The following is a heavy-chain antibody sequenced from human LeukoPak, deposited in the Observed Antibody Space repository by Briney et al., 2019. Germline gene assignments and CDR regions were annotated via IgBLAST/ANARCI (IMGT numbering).Heavy chain of an antibody. D-gene: IGHD3-10*01. CDR2: IYYSGST. J-gene: IGHJ3*02. Sequence: SETLSLTCTVSSGSISSSSYYWGWIRQPPGKGLEWIGSIYYSGSTYYNPSLKSRVTISVDTSKNQFSLKLSSVTAADTAVYYCARERGYYYGSGKGAFDIWGQGTMVTVSS. CDR3: ARERGYYYGSGKGAFDI. CDR1: SGSISSSSYY. V-gene: IGHV4-39*07.